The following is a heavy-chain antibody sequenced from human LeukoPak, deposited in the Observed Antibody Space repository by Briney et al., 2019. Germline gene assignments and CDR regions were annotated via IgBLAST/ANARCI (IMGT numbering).Heavy chain of an antibody. J-gene: IGHJ4*02. D-gene: IGHD3-22*01. V-gene: IGHV3-21*01. CDR3: ARDPSYYDSSGYSDY. Sequence: GGSLRLSCAASGFTFSGYSMNWVRQAPGKGLEWVSFISSSSSNIHYADSVKGRFTISRDNAKNSLYLQMNSLRAEDTAVYYCARDPSYYDSSGYSDYWGQGTLVTVSS. CDR2: ISSSSSNI. CDR1: GFTFSGYS.